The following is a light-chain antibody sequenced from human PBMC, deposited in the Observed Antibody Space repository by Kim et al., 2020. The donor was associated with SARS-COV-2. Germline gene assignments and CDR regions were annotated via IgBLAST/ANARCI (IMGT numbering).Light chain of an antibody. CDR2: GAS. V-gene: IGKV3-20*01. CDR1: QSVSSSY. CDR3: QQYGSSHHPFT. J-gene: IGKJ3*01. Sequence: EIVLTQSPGTLSLSPGERATLSCRASQSVSSSYLAWYQQKPGQAPRLLIYGASSRATGIPDRFSGSGSGTDFTLTISRLEPEDFAVYYCQQYGSSHHPFTFGPGTKVDIK.